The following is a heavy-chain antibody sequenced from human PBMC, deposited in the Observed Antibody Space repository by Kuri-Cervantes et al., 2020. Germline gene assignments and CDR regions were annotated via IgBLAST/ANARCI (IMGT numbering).Heavy chain of an antibody. V-gene: IGHV4-30-2*03. CDR2: IYYSGST. J-gene: IGHJ5*02. D-gene: IGHD3-22*01. CDR1: GGSVSSGGYS. Sequence: LRLSCAVSGGSVSSGGYSWSWIRQSPGKGLEWIGYIYYSGSTYYNPSLKSRVTISVDTSKNQFSLKLSSVTAADTAVYYCARQHPYYYDSSGYYRGDWFDPWGQGTLVTVSS. CDR3: ARQHPYYYDSSGYYRGDWFDP.